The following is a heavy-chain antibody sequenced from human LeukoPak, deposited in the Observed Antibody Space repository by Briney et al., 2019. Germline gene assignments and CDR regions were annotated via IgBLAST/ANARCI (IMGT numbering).Heavy chain of an antibody. CDR2: ISAYNGNT. CDR3: ARGRVITFGGVIVILDAFDI. J-gene: IGHJ3*02. Sequence: ASVKVSCKASGYTFTSYGISWVRQAPGQGLEWMGWISAYNGNTNYAQKLQGRVTMTTDTSTSTAYMELRSLRSDDTAVYYCARGRVITFGGVIVILDAFDIWGQGTMVTVSS. CDR1: GYTFTSYG. D-gene: IGHD3-16*02. V-gene: IGHV1-18*01.